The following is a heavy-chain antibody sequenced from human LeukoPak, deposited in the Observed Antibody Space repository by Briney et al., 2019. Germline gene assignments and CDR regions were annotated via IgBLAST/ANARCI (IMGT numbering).Heavy chain of an antibody. CDR3: ARSDDYCSGGSCYSL. D-gene: IGHD2-15*01. Sequence: GESLKISCKGSGYSFTSYWIGWVRQMPGKGLEWMGIIYPGDSDTRYSPSFQSQVTISADKSISTAYLQWSSLKASDTAMYYCARSDDYCSGGSCYSLWGQGTLVTVSS. V-gene: IGHV5-51*01. J-gene: IGHJ4*02. CDR2: IYPGDSDT. CDR1: GYSFTSYW.